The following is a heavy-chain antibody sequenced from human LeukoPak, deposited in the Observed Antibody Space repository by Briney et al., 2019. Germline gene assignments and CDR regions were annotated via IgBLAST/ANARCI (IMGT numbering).Heavy chain of an antibody. Sequence: SVKVSCKASGGTFSSHAISWVRQAPGQGLGWMGGIIPIFGTANYAQKFQGRVTITADESTSTAYMELSSLRSEDTAMYYCASSSRNSYGYFGSFDYWGQGTLVTVSS. CDR1: GGTFSSHA. D-gene: IGHD5-18*01. CDR2: IIPIFGTA. V-gene: IGHV1-69*13. CDR3: ASSSRNSYGYFGSFDY. J-gene: IGHJ4*02.